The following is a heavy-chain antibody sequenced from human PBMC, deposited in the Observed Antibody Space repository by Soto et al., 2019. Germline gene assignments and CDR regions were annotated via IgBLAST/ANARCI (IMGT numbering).Heavy chain of an antibody. CDR1: GFTFSSYG. CDR3: AKSSQRMAVTRRLGY. D-gene: IGHD4-17*01. Sequence: QVQLVESGGGVVQPGRSLRLSCAASGFTFSSYGMHWVRQAPGKGLEWVAVISHDGSNKYYADSVKGRFTSSRDNSKTARDLQMNNLRAKDTVVYYCAKSSQRMAVTRRLGYWGQGTLVTVSS. J-gene: IGHJ1*01. V-gene: IGHV3-30*18. CDR2: ISHDGSNK.